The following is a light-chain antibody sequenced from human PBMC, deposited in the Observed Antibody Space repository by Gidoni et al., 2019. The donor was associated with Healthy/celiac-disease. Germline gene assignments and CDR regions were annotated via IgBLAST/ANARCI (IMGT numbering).Light chain of an antibody. CDR1: QSISSW. Sequence: DIQMTHSPSTLSASVGDRVTIPCRASQSISSWLAWYQQKPGKAPKILIYKASSLESGVPARFSGSGSGTEFTLNISSLQPDDFATYYCQQYKSYGTFGQGTKVEIK. CDR2: KAS. CDR3: QQYKSYGT. V-gene: IGKV1-5*03. J-gene: IGKJ1*01.